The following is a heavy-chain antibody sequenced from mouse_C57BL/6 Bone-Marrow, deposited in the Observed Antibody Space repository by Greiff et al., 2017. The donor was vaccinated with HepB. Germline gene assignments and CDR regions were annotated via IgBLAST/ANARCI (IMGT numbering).Heavy chain of an antibody. CDR2: IYPGDGDT. CDR1: GYAFSSSW. CDR3: ARSDGSDYAMDY. J-gene: IGHJ4*01. V-gene: IGHV1-82*01. D-gene: IGHD1-1*01. Sequence: QVQLQQSGPELVKPGASVKISCKASGYAFSSSWMNWVKQRPGKGLEWIGRIYPGDGDTNYNGKFKGKATLTADKSSSTAYMQLSSLTSEDSAVYFCARSDGSDYAMDYWGQGTSVTVSS.